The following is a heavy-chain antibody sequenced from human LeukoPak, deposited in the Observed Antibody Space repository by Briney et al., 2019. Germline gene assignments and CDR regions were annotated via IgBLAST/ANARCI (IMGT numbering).Heavy chain of an antibody. J-gene: IGHJ4*02. CDR2: LSGNGGST. CDR1: GFTFSSYA. Sequence: GGSVRLSCEASGFTFSSYAMSWVRQAPGKGLEWVSGLSGNGGSTFYADSVKGRFTISRDNSKNTLYLQMNSLRAEDTAVYYCAKSHTTGTTTESSDYWGQGTLVTVSA. D-gene: IGHD1/OR15-1a*01. CDR3: AKSHTTGTTTESSDY. V-gene: IGHV3-23*01.